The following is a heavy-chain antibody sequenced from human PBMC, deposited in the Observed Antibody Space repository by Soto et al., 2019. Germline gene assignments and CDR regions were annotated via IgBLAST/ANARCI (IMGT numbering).Heavy chain of an antibody. CDR2: ISYDGSNT. CDR3: AKDGETKQWLRYFDY. J-gene: IGHJ4*02. Sequence: QVQLVESGGGVVQPGRSLRLSCAASGFTFTSYAMHWVRQAPGKGLEYVAIISYDGSNTYYADSVKGRFTISRDNSKNAMYLQINSLRAKDTAVYYCAKDGETKQWLRYFDYWGQGTLVTVSS. CDR1: GFTFTSYA. V-gene: IGHV3-30*18. D-gene: IGHD6-19*01.